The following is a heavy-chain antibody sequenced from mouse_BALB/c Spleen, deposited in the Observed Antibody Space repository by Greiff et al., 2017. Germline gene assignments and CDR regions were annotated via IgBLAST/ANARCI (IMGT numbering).Heavy chain of an antibody. CDR1: GYTFTSYW. CDR3: TSGGLRGYFDV. CDR2: INPSTGYT. J-gene: IGHJ1*01. V-gene: IGHV1-7*01. Sequence: QVQLQQSGAELAKPGASVKMSCKASGYTFTSYWMHWVKQRPGQGLEWIGYINPSTGYTEYNQKFKDKATLTADKSSSTAYMELSSLTNEDSAVYYCTSGGLRGYFDVWGAGTTVTVSS. D-gene: IGHD2-4*01.